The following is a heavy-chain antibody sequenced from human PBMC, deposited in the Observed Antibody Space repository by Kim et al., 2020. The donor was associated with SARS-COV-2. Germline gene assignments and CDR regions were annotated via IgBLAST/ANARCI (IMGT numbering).Heavy chain of an antibody. CDR3: ARDGRIAARPLHH. D-gene: IGHD6-6*01. CDR2: IYSGGST. Sequence: GGSLRLSCAASGFTVSSNYMSWVRQAPGKGLEWVSVIYSGGSTYYADSVKGRFTISRDNSKNTLYLQMNSLRAEDTTVYYCARDGRIAARPLHHWGQGTLVTVSS. J-gene: IGHJ1*01. CDR1: GFTVSSNY. V-gene: IGHV3-53*01.